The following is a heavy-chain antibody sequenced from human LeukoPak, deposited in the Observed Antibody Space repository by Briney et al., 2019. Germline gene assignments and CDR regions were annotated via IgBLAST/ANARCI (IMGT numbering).Heavy chain of an antibody. V-gene: IGHV1-2*02. CDR3: ARVPLRSDSSGYYYPIEYFDY. Sequence: ASVKVSCKASGYTFTGYYMYWVRQAPGQGLEWMGWINPNSGGTNYAQKFQGRVTITADESTSTAYMELSSLRSEDTAVYYCARVPLRSDSSGYYYPIEYFDYWGQGTLVTVSS. CDR2: INPNSGGT. J-gene: IGHJ4*02. CDR1: GYTFTGYY. D-gene: IGHD3-22*01.